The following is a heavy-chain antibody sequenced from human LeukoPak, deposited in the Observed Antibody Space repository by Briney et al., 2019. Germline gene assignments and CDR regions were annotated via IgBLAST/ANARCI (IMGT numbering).Heavy chain of an antibody. CDR3: ARVRGAGDGYNYGYFDY. J-gene: IGHJ4*02. CDR1: GGSVSSHY. CDR2: IYYSGST. D-gene: IGHD5-24*01. Sequence: SETLSLTCTVSGGSVSSHYWSWIRQPPGKGLEWIGYIYYSGSTNYNPSLKSRVTISVDTSKNQFSLKLSSVTAADTAVYYCARVRGAGDGYNYGYFDYWGQGTLVTVSS. V-gene: IGHV4-59*02.